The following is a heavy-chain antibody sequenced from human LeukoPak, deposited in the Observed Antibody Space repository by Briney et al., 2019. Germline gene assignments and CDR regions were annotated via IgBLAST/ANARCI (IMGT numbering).Heavy chain of an antibody. CDR1: GFIFSDYW. D-gene: IGHD1-14*01. J-gene: IGHJ4*02. Sequence: GGSLRLSCAASGFIFSDYWMHWVRHAPGKGLVWVSRINTDGSFTRYADSVQGRFTISRDTAKNTLFLQMNSLRADDTAVYYCARGVEPLAANTLAYWGQGTLVTVSS. CDR3: ARGVEPLAANTLAY. V-gene: IGHV3-74*01. CDR2: INTDGSFT.